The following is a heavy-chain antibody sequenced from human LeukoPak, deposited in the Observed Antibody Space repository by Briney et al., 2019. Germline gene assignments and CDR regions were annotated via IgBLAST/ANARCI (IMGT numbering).Heavy chain of an antibody. CDR2: IIPSFGTA. J-gene: IGHJ6*03. CDR1: GGTFSSYA. Sequence: SVKVSCKASGGTFSSYAISWVRQAPGQGLEWMGGIIPSFGTANYAQKFQGRVTITTDESTSTAYMELSSLRSEDTAVYYCARDRWEYCSSTSCYNYYYYYMDVWGKGTTATVSS. V-gene: IGHV1-69*05. CDR3: ARDRWEYCSSTSCYNYYYYYMDV. D-gene: IGHD2-2*02.